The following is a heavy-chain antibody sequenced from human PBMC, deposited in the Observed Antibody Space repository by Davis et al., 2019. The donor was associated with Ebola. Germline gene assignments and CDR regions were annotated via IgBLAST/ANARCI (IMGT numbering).Heavy chain of an antibody. CDR2: ISYDGSNK. D-gene: IGHD2-15*01. Sequence: GGSLRLSCAASGFTFSSYAMHWVRQAPGKGLEWVAVISYDGSNKYYADSVKGRFTISRDNSKNTLYLQMNGLRAEDTAVYYCARSSVYCSGGSCYALLTNYYYYGMDVWGKGTTVTVSS. CDR3: ARSSVYCSGGSCYALLTNYYYYGMDV. J-gene: IGHJ6*04. CDR1: GFTFSSYA. V-gene: IGHV3-30-3*01.